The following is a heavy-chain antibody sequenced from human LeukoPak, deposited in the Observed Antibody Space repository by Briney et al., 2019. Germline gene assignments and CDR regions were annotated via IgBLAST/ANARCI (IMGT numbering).Heavy chain of an antibody. CDR2: ISSSSSYI. D-gene: IGHD6-13*01. V-gene: IGHV3-21*01. J-gene: IGHJ5*02. CDR3: ARERRAAAGHNWFDP. CDR1: GFTFSSYS. Sequence: GGSLGLSCAASGFTFSSYSMNWVRQAPGKGLEWVSSISSSSSYIYYADSVKGRFTISRDNAKNSLYLQMNSLRAEDTAVYYCARERRAAAGHNWFDPWGQGTLVTVSS.